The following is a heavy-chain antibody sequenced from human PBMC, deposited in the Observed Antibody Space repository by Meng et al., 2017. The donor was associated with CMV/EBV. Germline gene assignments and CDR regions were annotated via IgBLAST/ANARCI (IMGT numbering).Heavy chain of an antibody. V-gene: IGHV1-2*02. D-gene: IGHD2-2*01. CDR3: ARTRRYCSSTSCPGAYGMDV. Sequence: ASVKVSCKASGYTFTGYYMHWVRQAPGQGLEWMGWINPYSGGTNYAQKCQGRVTMTSDTSISTAYMELSRLRSDDTAVYYWARTRRYCSSTSCPGAYGMDVWGQGTTVTVSS. J-gene: IGHJ6*02. CDR1: GYTFTGYY. CDR2: INPYSGGT.